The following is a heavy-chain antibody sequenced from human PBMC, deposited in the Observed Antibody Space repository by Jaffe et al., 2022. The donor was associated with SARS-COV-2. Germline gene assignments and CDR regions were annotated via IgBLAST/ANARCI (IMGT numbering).Heavy chain of an antibody. Sequence: QVQLVQSGSELKKPGASVKVSCKASGYTFTSYAMNWVRQAPGQGLEWMGWINTNTGNPTYAQGFTGRFVFSLDTSVSTAYLQISSLKAEDTAVYYCARGGAVAGYSSRLTVIDYYYYGMDVWGQGTTVTVSS. V-gene: IGHV7-4-1*02. CDR1: GYTFTSYA. D-gene: IGHD6-19*01. J-gene: IGHJ6*02. CDR3: ARGGAVAGYSSRLTVIDYYYYGMDV. CDR2: INTNTGNP.